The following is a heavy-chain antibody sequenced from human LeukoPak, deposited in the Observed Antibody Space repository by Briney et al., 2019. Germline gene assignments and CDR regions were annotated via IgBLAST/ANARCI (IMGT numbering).Heavy chain of an antibody. V-gene: IGHV3-21*06. J-gene: IGHJ3*01. D-gene: IGHD2-2*03. Sequence: GGSLRLSCAASGSTFTMYTTNWVRQAPGKGLEWVSSISSSSTYIYYADSVKGRFTISRDNAKNSLYLQMNSLRAEDTAVYYCARDYAKSGYCSGISCPDAFDFWGQGTMVTVSS. CDR2: ISSSSTYI. CDR3: ARDYAKSGYCSGISCPDAFDF. CDR1: GSTFTMYT.